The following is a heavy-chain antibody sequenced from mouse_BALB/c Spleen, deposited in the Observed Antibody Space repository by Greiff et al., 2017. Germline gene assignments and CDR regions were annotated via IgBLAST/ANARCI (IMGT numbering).Heavy chain of an antibody. CDR3: ARSPYDGYYACYAMDY. CDR2: ISSGGST. J-gene: IGHJ4*01. Sequence: EVKLVESGGGLVKPGGSLKLSCAASGFTFSSYAMSWVRQTPEKRLEWVASISSGGSTYYPDSVKGRFTISRDNARNILYLQMSSLRSEDTAMYYCARSPYDGYYACYAMDYWGQGTSVTVSS. D-gene: IGHD2-3*01. CDR1: GFTFSSYA. V-gene: IGHV5-6-5*01.